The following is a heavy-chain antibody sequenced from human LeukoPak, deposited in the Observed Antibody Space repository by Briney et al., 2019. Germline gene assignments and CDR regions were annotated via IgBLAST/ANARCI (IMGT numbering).Heavy chain of an antibody. D-gene: IGHD1-26*01. CDR1: GGSISGYY. J-gene: IGHJ4*02. CDR3: ARLSIVGATAFDY. V-gene: IGHV4-59*08. CDR2: IYYSGST. Sequence: SETLSLTCTVSGGSISGYYWSWIRQPPGKGLEWIGYIYYSGSTNYDPSLKSRVTISVGTSKNQFSLKLSSVTAADTAVYYCARLSIVGATAFDYWGQGTLVTVSS.